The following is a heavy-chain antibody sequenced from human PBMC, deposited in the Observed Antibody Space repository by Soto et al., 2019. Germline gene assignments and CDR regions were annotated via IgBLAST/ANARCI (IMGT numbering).Heavy chain of an antibody. Sequence: QVQLVESGGGVVQPGRSLRLSCAASGFTFSSYGMHWVRQAPGKGLEWVAVIWYDGSNKYYADSVKGRFTISRDNSKNTLYLQMNSLRAEDTAVYYCARDGAENTVTAIDYWGQGTLVTVSS. D-gene: IGHD4-4*01. CDR1: GFTFSSYG. CDR2: IWYDGSNK. V-gene: IGHV3-33*01. J-gene: IGHJ4*02. CDR3: ARDGAENTVTAIDY.